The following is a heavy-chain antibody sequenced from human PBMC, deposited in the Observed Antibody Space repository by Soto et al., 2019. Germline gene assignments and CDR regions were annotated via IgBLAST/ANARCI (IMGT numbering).Heavy chain of an antibody. CDR2: ISGSGVST. V-gene: IGHV3-23*01. CDR3: AKGRSYYYYYGVDV. CDR1: GFTFSSYA. Sequence: PGGSLRLSCAASGFTFSSYAMSWVRQAPGKGLEWVSAISGSGVSTYYADSVKGRFTISRDNSKSTLYLQMNSLRAEVTALYYCAKGRSYYYYYGVDVWGQGTTVTVSS. J-gene: IGHJ6*02.